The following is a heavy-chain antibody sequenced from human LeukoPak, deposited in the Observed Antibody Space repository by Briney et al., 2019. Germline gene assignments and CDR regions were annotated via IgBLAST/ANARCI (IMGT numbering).Heavy chain of an antibody. J-gene: IGHJ1*01. V-gene: IGHV4-39*01. CDR1: GGSISSSSYY. CDR2: IYYSGST. Sequence: PSETLSRTCTVSGGSISSSSYYWGWIRQPPGKGLEWIGSIYYSGSTYYNPSLKSRVTISVDTSKNQFSLKLSSVTTADTAVYYCARHSRVMVRGVIAQVQLWGQGTLVTVSS. D-gene: IGHD3-10*01. CDR3: ARHSRVMVRGVIAQVQL.